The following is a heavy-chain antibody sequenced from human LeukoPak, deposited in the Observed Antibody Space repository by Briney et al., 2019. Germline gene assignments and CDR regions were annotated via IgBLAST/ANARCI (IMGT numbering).Heavy chain of an antibody. D-gene: IGHD3-22*01. J-gene: IGHJ4*02. Sequence: ASVKVSCKTSGYSFTSYYIHWVRQAPGQGLECMGWINPSSGGTEYAQKFQGRVTMTGDTSISTAYMELSRLRSDDTAVYYCARASYYYDSSGYPGYYFDYWGQGTLVTVSS. CDR1: GYSFTSYY. V-gene: IGHV1-2*02. CDR2: INPSSGGT. CDR3: ARASYYYDSSGYPGYYFDY.